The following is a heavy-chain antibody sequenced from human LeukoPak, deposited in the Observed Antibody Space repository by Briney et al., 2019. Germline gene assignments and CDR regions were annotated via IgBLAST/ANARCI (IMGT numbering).Heavy chain of an antibody. CDR1: GGTFSSYA. CDR2: IIPIVGTA. J-gene: IGHJ4*02. CDR3: ATQPQYCSSTSCYSDY. Sequence: SVKVSCKASGGTFSSYAISWVRQAPGQGLEWMGGIIPIVGTANYAQKFQGRVTITADESTSTAYMELSSLRSEDTAVYYCATQPQYCSSTSCYSDYWGQGTLVTVSS. D-gene: IGHD2-2*01. V-gene: IGHV1-69*01.